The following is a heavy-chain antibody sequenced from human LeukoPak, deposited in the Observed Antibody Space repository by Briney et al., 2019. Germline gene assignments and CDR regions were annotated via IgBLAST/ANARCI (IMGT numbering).Heavy chain of an antibody. CDR1: GFTFSNYN. CDR3: AVMAVITVGAFDL. CDR2: INTASTTI. D-gene: IGHD5-24*01. J-gene: IGHJ3*01. Sequence: GGSLRLSCSASGFTFSNYNINWVRQAPGKGPEWISYINTASTTIHYADSVKGRFTISRDNAKNSLYLEMNSLRDEDTAVYYCAVMAVITVGAFDLWAPGTMVTVSS. V-gene: IGHV3-48*02.